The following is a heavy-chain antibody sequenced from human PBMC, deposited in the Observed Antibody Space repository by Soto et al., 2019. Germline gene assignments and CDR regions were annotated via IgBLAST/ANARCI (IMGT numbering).Heavy chain of an antibody. D-gene: IGHD6-25*01. J-gene: IGHJ6*02. CDR1: GVTFSTYA. V-gene: IGHV3-23*01. Sequence: PGGSLRLSCAASGVTFSTYAMSWVRQAPGKGLEWVSTISGSGGSTYYADSVKGRFTISRDNSKNRLYLQMNSLRAEDTALYYCAKSHSSAAVYYYYYGMDVWGQGTMVTVSS. CDR2: ISGSGGST. CDR3: AKSHSSAAVYYYYYGMDV.